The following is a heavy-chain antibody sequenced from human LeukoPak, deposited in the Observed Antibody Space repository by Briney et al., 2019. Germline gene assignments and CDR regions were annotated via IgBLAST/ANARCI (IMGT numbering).Heavy chain of an antibody. V-gene: IGHV4-59*01. CDR2: IYYSGGT. CDR3: ARVDDWNALEY. CDR1: GASLNNYY. Sequence: SETLSLTCTVSGASLNNYYWSWIRQPPGKALEWIGYIYYSGGTNYNPSLKSRDTISVDTSKNQFSLKLRSVTAADTALYYCARVDDWNALEYWGQGTLVTVSS. D-gene: IGHD1-1*01. J-gene: IGHJ4*02.